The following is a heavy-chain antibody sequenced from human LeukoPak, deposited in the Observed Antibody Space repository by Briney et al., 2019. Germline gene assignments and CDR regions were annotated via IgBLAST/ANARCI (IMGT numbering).Heavy chain of an antibody. Sequence: GGSLRLSYAASGFTFSSYSMNWVRQAPGKGLEWVSYISSSSSTIYYADSVKGRFTISRDNAKNSLYLQMNSLRAEDTAVYYCARDQDGVGAPGYSDYWGQGTLVTVSS. D-gene: IGHD1-26*01. CDR2: ISSSSSTI. V-gene: IGHV3-48*01. CDR3: ARDQDGVGAPGYSDY. J-gene: IGHJ4*02. CDR1: GFTFSSYS.